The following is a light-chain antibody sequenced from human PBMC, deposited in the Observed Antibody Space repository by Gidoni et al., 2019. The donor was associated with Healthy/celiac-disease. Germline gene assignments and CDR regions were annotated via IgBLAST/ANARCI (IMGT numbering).Light chain of an antibody. V-gene: IGKV4-1*01. CDR3: QQYYSTPRT. CDR1: QSVLYSSNNKNY. Sequence: DIVMTQSPDPLAVSLGERATINCKSSQSVLYSSNNKNYSAWYQQKPGQPPKLLIYWASTRESGVPDRFSGSGSGTDFTLTISSLQAEDVAVYYCQQYYSTPRTFGPGTKVDIK. CDR2: WAS. J-gene: IGKJ3*01.